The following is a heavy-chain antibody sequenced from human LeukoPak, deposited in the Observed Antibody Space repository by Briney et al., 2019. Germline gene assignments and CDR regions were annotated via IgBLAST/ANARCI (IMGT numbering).Heavy chain of an antibody. D-gene: IGHD7-27*01. CDR2: INPNIGGT. J-gene: IGHJ3*02. CDR3: ARDGTSWGALEDSAFDI. V-gene: IGHV1-2*02. CDR1: GDTLTGYY. Sequence: ASVKVSCKASGDTLTGYYMHWVRQAPGQGLEWMGWINPNIGGTNYAQKFQGRVTMTRDTYLSTTYMELSRLRSDDMAVYYCARDGTSWGALEDSAFDIWGQGTMVTVSS.